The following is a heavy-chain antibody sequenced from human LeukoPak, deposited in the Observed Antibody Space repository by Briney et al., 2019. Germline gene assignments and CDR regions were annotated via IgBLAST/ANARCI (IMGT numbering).Heavy chain of an antibody. Sequence: SETLSLTCTVSGGSISSYYWTWIRQPPGKGLEWIGYIYSSGSTKYNPSLNSRVTISVDTSKNQFSLKLSSVTAADTAVYYCALKYYYDSSGYIDYWGQGTLVTVSS. J-gene: IGHJ4*02. V-gene: IGHV4-59*12. CDR1: GGSISSYY. CDR2: IYSSGST. D-gene: IGHD3-22*01. CDR3: ALKYYYDSSGYIDY.